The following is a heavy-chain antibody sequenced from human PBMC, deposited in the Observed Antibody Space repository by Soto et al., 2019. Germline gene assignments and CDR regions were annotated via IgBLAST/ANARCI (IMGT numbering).Heavy chain of an antibody. V-gene: IGHV1-58*01. Sequence: SVKVSCKASGFTFTSSAVQWVRQARGQRLERIGWIVVGSGNTNYAQKFQERVTITRDMSTSTAYMELSSLRSEDTAVYYCAAERSYDFWSGYYDYYYYGMDVWGQGTTVTV. CDR2: IVVGSGNT. J-gene: IGHJ6*02. CDR3: AAERSYDFWSGYYDYYYYGMDV. CDR1: GFTFTSSA. D-gene: IGHD3-3*01.